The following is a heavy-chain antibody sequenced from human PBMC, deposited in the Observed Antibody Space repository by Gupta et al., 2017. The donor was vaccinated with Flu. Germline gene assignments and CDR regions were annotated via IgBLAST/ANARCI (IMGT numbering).Heavy chain of an antibody. Sequence: EVQLVESGEGLVQPVGSMRLSCAASGFTFSPCECKWVRRAPGKGLEWVSFISSSSSVYYADSVKGRFTISRDNAKNSLYLQMNSLRAEDTAVYYCARGHWDYWGQGTLVTVSS. J-gene: IGHJ4*02. CDR3: ARGHWDY. V-gene: IGHV3-48*03. CDR2: ISSSSSV. CDR1: GFTFSPCE.